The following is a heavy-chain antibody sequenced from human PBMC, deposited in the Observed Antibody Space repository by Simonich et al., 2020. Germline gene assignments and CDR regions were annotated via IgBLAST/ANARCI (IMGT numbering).Heavy chain of an antibody. V-gene: IGHV3-9*02. D-gene: IGHD6-13*01. Sequence: EVQLVESGGGLVPPGRSLRLSCAASGFTSDDYAIHWFRQAPGEGLEWVAGISWKSGSIGDADAVKGGFTITRDNAKNSLYLQMNSLGAEDTALYYCAKDVAAAGTEYVQHWGQGTLVTVSS. CDR1: GFTSDDYA. CDR2: ISWKSGSI. CDR3: AKDVAAAGTEYVQH. J-gene: IGHJ1*01.